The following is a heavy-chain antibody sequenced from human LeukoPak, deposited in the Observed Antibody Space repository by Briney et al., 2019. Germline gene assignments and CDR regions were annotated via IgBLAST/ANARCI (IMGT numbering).Heavy chain of an antibody. V-gene: IGHV3-66*01. CDR3: ARDPGAAAGNLWS. CDR2: IFSGGGT. Sequence: PGGSLRLSCVVSGLTVSNNYMTWVRQAPGRGLEWVSLIFSGGGTYYADSVKGRFTISRDSSKNTLYLQMNSLRAEDTALYHCARDPGAAAGNLWSWGQGTLVTVSS. CDR1: GLTVSNNY. J-gene: IGHJ5*02. D-gene: IGHD6-25*01.